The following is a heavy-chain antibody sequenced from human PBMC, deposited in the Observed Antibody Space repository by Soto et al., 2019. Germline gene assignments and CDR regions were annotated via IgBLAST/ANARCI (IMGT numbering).Heavy chain of an antibody. Sequence: PSETLSLTCTVSGGSISSYYWSWIRQPPGKGLEWIGYIYYSGSTNYNPSLKSRVTISVDTSKNQFSLKLSSVTAADTAVYYCARLLYGYSSSYIDYWGQGTLVTVSS. V-gene: IGHV4-59*01. CDR2: IYYSGST. J-gene: IGHJ4*02. CDR3: ARLLYGYSSSYIDY. CDR1: GGSISSYY. D-gene: IGHD6-13*01.